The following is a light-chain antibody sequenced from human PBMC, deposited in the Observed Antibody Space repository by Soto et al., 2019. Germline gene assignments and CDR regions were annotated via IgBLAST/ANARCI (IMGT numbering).Light chain of an antibody. CDR3: QQANSFPFT. CDR1: QDISTW. Sequence: DIQMTQSPSSVSASVGDRVTITCRASQDISTWLAWYQQKPGKAPKLLIYDASSLESGVPARFSGSGFGTDFTLIISSLQPQDFATYYCQQANSFPFTFGPGTKVDIK. J-gene: IGKJ3*01. V-gene: IGKV1-12*01. CDR2: DAS.